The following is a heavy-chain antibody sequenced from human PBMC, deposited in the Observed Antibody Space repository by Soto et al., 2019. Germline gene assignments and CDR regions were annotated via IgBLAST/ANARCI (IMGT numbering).Heavy chain of an antibody. CDR1: GFMFSGYA. CDR2: ISDDGSKK. J-gene: IGHJ4*02. D-gene: IGHD1-20*01. CDR3: DRGTYNCHDFPIDH. Sequence: QVQLVESGGAVVQPGRSLRLSCAASGFMFSGYAMHWFRQATGKGLEWVAIISDDGSKKYFADSVRGRFTISRDNSKNTLSLQMNSLRTKDTAVYYCDRGTYNCHDFPIDHWVQGTLVSVSS. V-gene: IGHV3-30-3*01.